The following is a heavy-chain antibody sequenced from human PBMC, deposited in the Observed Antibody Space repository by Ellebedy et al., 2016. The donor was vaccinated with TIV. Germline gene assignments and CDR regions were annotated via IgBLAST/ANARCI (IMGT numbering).Heavy chain of an antibody. CDR2: IYYSGST. CDR1: GGSISSYY. V-gene: IGHV4-59*01. D-gene: IGHD3-22*01. J-gene: IGHJ3*02. Sequence: MPSETLSLTCTVSGGSISSYYWSWIRQPPGKGLEWIGYIYYSGSTNYNPSLKSRVTISVDTSKNQFSLKLSSVTAADTAVYSCARVWYDSSGYSVSPDDAFDIWGQGTMVTVSS. CDR3: ARVWYDSSGYSVSPDDAFDI.